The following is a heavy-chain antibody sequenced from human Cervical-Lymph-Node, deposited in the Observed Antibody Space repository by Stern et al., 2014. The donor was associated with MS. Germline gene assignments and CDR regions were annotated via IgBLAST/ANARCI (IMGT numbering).Heavy chain of an antibody. V-gene: IGHV2-5*02. Sequence: QITLKESGPAVVKPTQTLTLTCSLSGVSLNTRGVGVGWIRQPPGSGLEWLALIFWDDDKHYRPSLKNRLSISKDTSKNQVVLRMTNMDPVDTATYYCAHDSGAWGRGTLVTVSS. J-gene: IGHJ5*02. CDR1: GVSLNTRGVG. CDR3: AHDSGA. D-gene: IGHD1-26*01. CDR2: IFWDDDK.